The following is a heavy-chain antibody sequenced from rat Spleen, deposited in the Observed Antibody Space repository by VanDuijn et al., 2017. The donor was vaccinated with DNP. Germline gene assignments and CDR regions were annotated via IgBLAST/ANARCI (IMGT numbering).Heavy chain of an antibody. V-gene: IGHV4-2*01. J-gene: IGHJ2*01. CDR1: GFIFSNYW. CDR3: AKGPNYGGWSDYFDY. D-gene: IGHD1-11*01. Sequence: EVQLVESGGGPVQPGRSLKLSCVASGFIFSNYWMGWVRQAPGKGLEWIGQINTDSSTINYNPSLKEKITISSDKAQNTLYLQMSKLGSEDTAIYYCAKGPNYGGWSDYFDYWGQGVMVTVSS. CDR2: INTDSSTI.